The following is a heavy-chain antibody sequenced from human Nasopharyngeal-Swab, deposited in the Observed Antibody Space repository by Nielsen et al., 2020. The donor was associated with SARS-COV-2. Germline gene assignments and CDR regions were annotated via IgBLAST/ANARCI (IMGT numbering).Heavy chain of an antibody. Sequence: SETLSLTCAVSGYSISSGYYWGWIRQPPGKVLEWIGSIYHSGSTYYNPSLKSRVTISVDTSKNQFSLKLSSVTAADTAVYYCARHAGYCSSTSCYSSRGNDAFDIWGQGTMVTVSS. D-gene: IGHD2-2*03. V-gene: IGHV4-38-2*01. CDR2: IYHSGST. CDR3: ARHAGYCSSTSCYSSRGNDAFDI. J-gene: IGHJ3*02. CDR1: GYSISSGYY.